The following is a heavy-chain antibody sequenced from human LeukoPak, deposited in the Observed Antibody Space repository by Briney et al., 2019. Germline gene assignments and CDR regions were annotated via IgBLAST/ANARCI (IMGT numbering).Heavy chain of an antibody. CDR1: GGSFSGYY. V-gene: IGHV4-34*01. CDR3: ARSHRMGSPNGHFDY. J-gene: IGHJ4*02. D-gene: IGHD2-8*01. CDR2: INHSGST. Sequence: SETLSLTCAVYGGSFSGYYWSWIRQPPGKGLEWIGEINHSGSTNYNPSLKSRVTISVDTSKNQFSLKLSSVTAADTAVYYCARSHRMGSPNGHFDYWGQGTLVTVSS.